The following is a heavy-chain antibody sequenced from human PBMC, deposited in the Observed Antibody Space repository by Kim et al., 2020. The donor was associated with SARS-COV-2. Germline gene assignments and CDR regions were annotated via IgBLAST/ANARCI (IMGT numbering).Heavy chain of an antibody. CDR3: ARGEVAAAGAFDY. CDR1: GGTFSSYA. D-gene: IGHD6-13*01. J-gene: IGHJ4*02. Sequence: SVKVSCKASGGTFSSYAISWVRQAPGQGLEWMGGIIPIFGTANYAQKFQGRVTITADESTSTAYMELSSLRSEDTAVYYCARGEVAAAGAFDYWGQGTLVTVSS. CDR2: IIPIFGTA. V-gene: IGHV1-69*13.